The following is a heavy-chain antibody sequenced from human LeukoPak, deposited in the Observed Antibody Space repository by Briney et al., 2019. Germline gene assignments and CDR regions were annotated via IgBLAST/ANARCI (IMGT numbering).Heavy chain of an antibody. D-gene: IGHD6-13*01. CDR2: ISWNSGSI. CDR3: AKVSPAYSSSWPYFDY. CDR1: GFTFDDYA. J-gene: IGHJ4*02. Sequence: PGGSLRLSCAASGFTFDDYAMHWVRQAPGKGLEWVSGISWNSGSIGYADSVKGRFTISRDNAKNSLYLQMNSLRAEDTALYYCAKVSPAYSSSWPYFDYWGQGTLVTVSS. V-gene: IGHV3-9*01.